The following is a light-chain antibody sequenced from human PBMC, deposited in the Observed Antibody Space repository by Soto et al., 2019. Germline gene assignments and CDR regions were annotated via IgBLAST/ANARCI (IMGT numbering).Light chain of an antibody. Sequence: DIVMTQSPLSLPVTPGEPASISCRSSQSLLHSNGYNYLDWYLQKPGQSPQLLNYLGSNRDSGVPDRFSGSGSGTAFTLKISRVEAEDVGVYYCMQALQTPPTFGQGTKLEIK. CDR2: LGS. V-gene: IGKV2-28*01. J-gene: IGKJ2*01. CDR3: MQALQTPPT. CDR1: QSLLHSNGYNY.